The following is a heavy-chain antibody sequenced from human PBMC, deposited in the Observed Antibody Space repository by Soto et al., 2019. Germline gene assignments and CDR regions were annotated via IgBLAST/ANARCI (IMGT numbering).Heavy chain of an antibody. CDR2: IYSGGST. V-gene: IGHV3-66*01. CDR1: GFTVSSNY. D-gene: IGHD5-12*01. Sequence: GGSLRLSCAASGFTVSSNYMSWVRQAPGKGLEWVSVIYSGGSTYYADSVKGRSTISRDNSKNTLYLQMNSLRAEDTAVYYCARDSSGYGYFDYWGQGTLVTVSS. CDR3: ARDSSGYGYFDY. J-gene: IGHJ4*02.